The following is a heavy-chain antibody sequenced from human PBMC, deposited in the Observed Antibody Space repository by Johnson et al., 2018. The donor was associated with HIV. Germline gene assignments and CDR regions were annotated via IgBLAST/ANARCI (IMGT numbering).Heavy chain of an antibody. Sequence: QEKLVESGGGVVQPGRSLRLSCAASGFTFSSYAMHWVRQAPGKGLEWVAVISYDGSNKYYADSVKGRFTISRDNSKNTLYLQMNSLSAEDTAVYYCARDQRLAAVATDGFDVWGQGTMVTVSS. CDR1: GFTFSSYA. J-gene: IGHJ3*01. CDR3: ARDQRLAAVATDGFDV. D-gene: IGHD6-13*01. V-gene: IGHV3-30*04. CDR2: ISYDGSNK.